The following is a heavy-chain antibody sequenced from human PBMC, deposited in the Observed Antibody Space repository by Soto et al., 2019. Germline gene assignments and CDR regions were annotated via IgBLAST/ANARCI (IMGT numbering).Heavy chain of an antibody. J-gene: IGHJ3*02. Sequence: SETLSLTCTVSGGSISSYCWSWIRQPPGKGLEWIGYIYYSGSTNYNPSLKSRVTISVDTSKNQFSLKLSSVTAADTAVYYCARVKGGSCYPHVCAIDIWGQGTMVTVSS. CDR3: ARVKGGSCYPHVCAIDI. CDR2: IYYSGST. V-gene: IGHV4-59*01. D-gene: IGHD2-15*01. CDR1: GGSISSYC.